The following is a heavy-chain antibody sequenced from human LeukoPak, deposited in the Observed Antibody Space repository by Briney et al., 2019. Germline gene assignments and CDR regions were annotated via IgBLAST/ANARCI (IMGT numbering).Heavy chain of an antibody. CDR2: IIPIFGTA. CDR3: ARVEEEYGSFNWFDP. D-gene: IGHD6-6*01. V-gene: IGHV1-69*05. Sequence: SVKVSCKASGGTFSSYAISWVRQAPGQGLEWMGGIIPIFGTANYAQKFQGRVTITTDESTSTAYMELSSLRSEDTAVYYCARVEEEYGSFNWFDPWGQGTLVTVSS. CDR1: GGTFSSYA. J-gene: IGHJ5*02.